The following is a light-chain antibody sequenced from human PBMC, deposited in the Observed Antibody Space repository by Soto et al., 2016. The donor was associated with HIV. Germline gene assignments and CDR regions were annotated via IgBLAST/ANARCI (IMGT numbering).Light chain of an antibody. Sequence: SSELTQDPAVSVALGQTVRITCQGDSLRKYYASWYQQKPGRAPVLVIYGKNNRPSGIPDRFSGSNSVNTASLTITGAQAEDEADYYCNSRDSSDNHNYVFGTGTKVTVL. V-gene: IGLV3-19*01. CDR1: SLRKYY. CDR3: NSRDSSDNHNYV. CDR2: GKN. J-gene: IGLJ1*01.